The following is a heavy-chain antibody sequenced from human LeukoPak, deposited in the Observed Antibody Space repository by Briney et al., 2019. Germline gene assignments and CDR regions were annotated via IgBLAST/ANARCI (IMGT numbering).Heavy chain of an antibody. D-gene: IGHD4-11*01. CDR3: ARAPHYSNYGPYYYGMDV. CDR2: ISSSSSYT. CDR1: GFTFSDYY. J-gene: IGHJ6*02. Sequence: GGSLRLSCAASGFTFSDYYMSWIRQAPGKGLEWVSYISSSSSYTNYADSVKDRFTISRDNAKNSLYLQMNSLRAEDTAVYYCARAPHYSNYGPYYYGMDVWGQGTTVTVSS. V-gene: IGHV3-11*06.